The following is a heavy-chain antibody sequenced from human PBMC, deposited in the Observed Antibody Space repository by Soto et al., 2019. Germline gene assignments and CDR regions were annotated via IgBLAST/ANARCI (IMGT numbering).Heavy chain of an antibody. Sequence: EVQLVDSGGGLVQPGGSLRLSCAASEFTFRSYWMHWVRQSPGKGLVWVSRISGDGSSTNYADSVKGRFTISRDNAKNTVYLQIDSLRAEDTAVYYCARDLNYDSSGYYPEAFDIWGQGTMVTVSS. CDR1: EFTFRSYW. CDR3: ARDLNYDSSGYYPEAFDI. J-gene: IGHJ3*02. D-gene: IGHD3-22*01. CDR2: ISGDGSST. V-gene: IGHV3-74*01.